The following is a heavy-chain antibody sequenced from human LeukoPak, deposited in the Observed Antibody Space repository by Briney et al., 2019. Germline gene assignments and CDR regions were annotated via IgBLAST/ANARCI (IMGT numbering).Heavy chain of an antibody. Sequence: SETLSLTCTVSGGSISSYYWSWIRQPPGKGLEWIGYIYYIGSTNYNPSLKSRVTISVDTSKNQFSLQLSSVTAADTAVYYCARLLFDYYGMDVWGQGTTVTVSS. D-gene: IGHD3-16*01. J-gene: IGHJ6*02. CDR1: GGSISSYY. CDR2: IYYIGST. CDR3: ARLLFDYYGMDV. V-gene: IGHV4-59*08.